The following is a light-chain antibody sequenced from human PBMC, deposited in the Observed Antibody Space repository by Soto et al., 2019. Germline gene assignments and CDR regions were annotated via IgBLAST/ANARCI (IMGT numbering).Light chain of an antibody. CDR2: WAS. J-gene: IGKJ4*01. CDR3: QQYYSTPLT. V-gene: IGKV4-1*01. Sequence: DILMTQSPDSLAVSLGERATINCKASQSVLYSSDNNNYLAWYQEKPGQPPKMLIYWASTRISGVPDRFSGSGSGTDFTLTISSLQAEDVAAYYCQQYYSTPLTFGGGTKVEIK. CDR1: QSVLYSSDNNNY.